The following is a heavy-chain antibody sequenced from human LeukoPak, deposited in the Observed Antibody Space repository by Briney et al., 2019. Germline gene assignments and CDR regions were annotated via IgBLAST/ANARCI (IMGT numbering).Heavy chain of an antibody. Sequence: GASLKISCQGSGSSFTSYWISWVRQLPGKGLEWMGRIDPSDSNTNYSPSFQGHVTISTDTSSNTAYLQWNSLQASDTAMYYCARPDGSSSRSFDYWGQGALVTVSS. CDR3: ARPDGSSSRSFDY. CDR2: IDPSDSNT. CDR1: GSSFTSYW. V-gene: IGHV5-10-1*01. J-gene: IGHJ4*02. D-gene: IGHD6-6*01.